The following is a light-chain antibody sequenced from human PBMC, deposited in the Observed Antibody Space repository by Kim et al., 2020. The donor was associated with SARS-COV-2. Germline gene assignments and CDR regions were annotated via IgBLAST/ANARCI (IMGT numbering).Light chain of an antibody. Sequence: PGPTARITCSWDAFAKQNGYLFPAKASQAPGLVIQKDRGGPSGIPERFSGSSSGTTVTLTISGVQAEDEADYYCQSADSSGTYRVFGGGTQLTVL. CDR1: AFAKQN. CDR2: KDR. V-gene: IGLV3-25*03. CDR3: QSADSSGTYRV. J-gene: IGLJ3*02.